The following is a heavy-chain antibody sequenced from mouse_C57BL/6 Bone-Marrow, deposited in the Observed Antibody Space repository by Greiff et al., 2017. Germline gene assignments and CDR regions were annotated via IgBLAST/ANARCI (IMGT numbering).Heavy chain of an antibody. Sequence: VQLQQPGAELVRPGSSVKLSCKASGYTFTSYWMHWVKQRPIQGLEWIGNIDPSDSETHYNQKFKDKATLTVDKSSSTAYMQLSSLTSEDSAVYYCALYYGSSFYCDYWGQGTTRTVSS. CDR1: GYTFTSYW. J-gene: IGHJ2*01. V-gene: IGHV1-52*01. CDR2: IDPSDSET. D-gene: IGHD1-1*01. CDR3: ALYYGSSFYCDY.